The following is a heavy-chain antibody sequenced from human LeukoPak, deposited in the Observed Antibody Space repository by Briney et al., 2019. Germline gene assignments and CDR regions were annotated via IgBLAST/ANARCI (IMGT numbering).Heavy chain of an antibody. V-gene: IGHV4-59*08. D-gene: IGHD2-15*01. CDR1: DGSISNFY. Sequence: SETLSLTCTVSDGSISNFYWSWIRQPPGEGPVCIGNISYSGVTNYNPSLKSRVTISIDTSKNQFSLNLSSVTAADTAMYYCARRNQVASWYFDLWGRGTLVTVSS. CDR2: ISYSGVT. CDR3: ARRNQVASWYFDL. J-gene: IGHJ2*01.